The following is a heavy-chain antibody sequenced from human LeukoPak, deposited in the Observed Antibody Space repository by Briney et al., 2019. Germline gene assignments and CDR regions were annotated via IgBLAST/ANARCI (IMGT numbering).Heavy chain of an antibody. J-gene: IGHJ5*02. Sequence: PSETLSLTCTVSGGPISSYYWSWIRQPAGKGLEWIGRIYTSGSTNYNPSLKSRVTMSVDTSKNQFSLKLSSVTAADTAVYYCARDTANYYGSGSFFDPWGQGTLVTVSS. CDR3: ARDTANYYGSGSFFDP. CDR2: IYTSGST. V-gene: IGHV4-4*07. CDR1: GGPISSYY. D-gene: IGHD3-10*01.